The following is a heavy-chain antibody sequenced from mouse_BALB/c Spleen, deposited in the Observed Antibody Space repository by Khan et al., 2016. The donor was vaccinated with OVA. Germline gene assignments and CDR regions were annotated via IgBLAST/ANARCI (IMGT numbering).Heavy chain of an antibody. V-gene: IGHV3-2*02. CDR3: ARERAY. Sequence: EVQLQESGPGLVKPSQSLSLTCTVTGYSITSDYAWNWIRQFPGNQLEWMGYINYSGSTSYPPSLKSRITITRDTSKNRFFLQLNSVTTEDTATCDLARERAYWGQGTLVTVSA. J-gene: IGHJ3*01. CDR2: INYSGST. CDR1: GYSITSDYA.